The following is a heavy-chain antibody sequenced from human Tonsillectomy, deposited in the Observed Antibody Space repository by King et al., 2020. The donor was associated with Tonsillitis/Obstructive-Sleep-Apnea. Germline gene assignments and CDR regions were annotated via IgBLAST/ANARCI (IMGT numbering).Heavy chain of an antibody. Sequence: VQLQESGPGLVKPSETLSLTCSVSGDSIGSSTYYWGWIRQTPEKGLEWIGSIYYSGRTYYNPSLKSRVTIFVDTSKNQFSLKVTSVTAADTAVYYCARQFAARLYWYFDLWGRGTLVTVSS. V-gene: IGHV4-39*01. J-gene: IGHJ2*01. D-gene: IGHD6-6*01. CDR1: GDSIGSSTYY. CDR2: IYYSGRT. CDR3: ARQFAARLYWYFDL.